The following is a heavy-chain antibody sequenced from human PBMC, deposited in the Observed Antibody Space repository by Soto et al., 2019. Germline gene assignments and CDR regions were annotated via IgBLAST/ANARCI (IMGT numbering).Heavy chain of an antibody. CDR1: GGSISSYY. CDR2: IYYSGST. D-gene: IGHD2-2*01. CDR3: ARDSGGCSSTSCYGGADY. J-gene: IGHJ4*02. Sequence: QVQLQESGPGLVKPSETLSLTCTVSGGSISSYYWSWIRQPPGKGLEWIGYIYYSGSTNYNPSLKSRVTISVDTSKNQFSLKQSSVTAADTAVYYCARDSGGCSSTSCYGGADYWGQGTLVTVSS. V-gene: IGHV4-59*01.